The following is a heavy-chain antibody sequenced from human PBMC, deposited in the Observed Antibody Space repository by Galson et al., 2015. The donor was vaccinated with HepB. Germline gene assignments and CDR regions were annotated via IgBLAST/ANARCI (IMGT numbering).Heavy chain of an antibody. Sequence: SLRLSCAVSGFTFSNYGMYWVRQAPGKGLEWVAVISYDGSEKYYADSVKGRFTISRDNSQNTVDLQMNSLRAEDTAVYYCAKGLSFYGSGSIEYWGQGTLVTVSS. CDR1: GFTFSNYG. CDR3: AKGLSFYGSGSIEY. J-gene: IGHJ4*02. CDR2: ISYDGSEK. V-gene: IGHV3-30*18. D-gene: IGHD3-10*01.